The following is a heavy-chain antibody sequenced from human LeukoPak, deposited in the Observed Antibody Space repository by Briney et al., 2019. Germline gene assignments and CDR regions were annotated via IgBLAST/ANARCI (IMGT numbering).Heavy chain of an antibody. CDR1: GGSISSYY. D-gene: IGHD4-23*01. V-gene: IGHV4-59*01. CDR2: IYYSGST. CDR3: ARAGTTVVTPFDY. Sequence: SETLSLTCTVSGGSISSYYWSWIRQPPGKGLEWIGYIYYSGSTNYNPSLKSRVTISVDTSKNQFSLKLSSVTAADTAVYYCARAGTTVVTPFDYWGQGTLVTVSS. J-gene: IGHJ4*02.